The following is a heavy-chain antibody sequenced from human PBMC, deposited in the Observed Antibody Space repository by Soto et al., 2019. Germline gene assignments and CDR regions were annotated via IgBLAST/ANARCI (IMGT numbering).Heavy chain of an antibody. V-gene: IGHV3-23*01. J-gene: IGHJ4*02. Sequence: VQLLESGGGLVQPGGSLRLSCAASGFTFSSFAMSWVRQAPGKGLEWVSTISGSGGNTYYADSVKGRFTISRDNSKNTLYLQMNSLRAEDTAVYYCANALCSGGSCYYFDYWGQGTLVTVSS. CDR1: GFTFSSFA. D-gene: IGHD2-15*01. CDR2: ISGSGGNT. CDR3: ANALCSGGSCYYFDY.